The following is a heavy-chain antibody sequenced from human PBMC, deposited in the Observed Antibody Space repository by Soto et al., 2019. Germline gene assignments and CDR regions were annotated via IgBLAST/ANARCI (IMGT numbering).Heavy chain of an antibody. CDR1: GATFSSYA. CDR2: IVPTVDTS. D-gene: IGHD5-12*01. Sequence: QVQLVQSGAEVRQPASSVKVSCKTSGATFSSYAITWVRQAPGQGLEWMGGIVPTVDTSTYAQKFQGRVTITADKFTNPGYMELSSLRSDDTAVYYCVSVVAIPGYPDNWGQGTLVTVSS. V-gene: IGHV1-69*14. J-gene: IGHJ4*02. CDR3: VSVVAIPGYPDN.